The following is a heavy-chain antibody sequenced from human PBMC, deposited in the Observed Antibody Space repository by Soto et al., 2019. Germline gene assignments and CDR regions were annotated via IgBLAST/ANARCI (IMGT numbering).Heavy chain of an antibody. CDR1: GFTFSNYG. D-gene: IGHD1-26*01. Sequence: QVQLVESGGGVVQPGMSLSLSCAASGFTFSNYGMHWVRQAPGKGLEWVTLISNDGSNKIYADSVKGRFTISRDNSKHTLYLQMTSLKTEDTAVYYCAKDGADTGTYNFDYWGQGTLVTVSS. J-gene: IGHJ4*02. CDR2: ISNDGSNK. CDR3: AKDGADTGTYNFDY. V-gene: IGHV3-30*18.